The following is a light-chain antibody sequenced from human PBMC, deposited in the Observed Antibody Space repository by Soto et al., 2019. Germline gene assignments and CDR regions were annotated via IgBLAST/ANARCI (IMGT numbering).Light chain of an antibody. CDR2: DND. J-gene: IGLJ1*01. CDR1: SSNIGGNS. V-gene: IGLV1-51*01. Sequence: QSVLTQPPSVSAAPGQRVTISCSGSSSNIGGNSVSWYQQVPGTAPKLLLYDNDKRPSGIPDRFSGSKSGTSATLGIAGVQTGDEADYYCGSCDSSLTGSVFGTGTKVTVL. CDR3: GSCDSSLTGSV.